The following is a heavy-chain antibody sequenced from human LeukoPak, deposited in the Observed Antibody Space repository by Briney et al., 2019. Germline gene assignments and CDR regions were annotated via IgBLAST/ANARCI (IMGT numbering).Heavy chain of an antibody. CDR1: GGSINSSSYY. J-gene: IGHJ4*02. D-gene: IGHD3-22*01. V-gene: IGHV4-39*07. CDR3: ARRGTHYDGSSGYLYYFDY. CDR2: IYYSGST. Sequence: SETLSLTCIVSGGSINSSSYYWGWIRQPPGKGLEWIGSIYYSGSTYYNPSLKSRVTISIDTSKNQFSLKLSFVTAADTAVYYWARRGTHYDGSSGYLYYFDYWGQGTLVTVSS.